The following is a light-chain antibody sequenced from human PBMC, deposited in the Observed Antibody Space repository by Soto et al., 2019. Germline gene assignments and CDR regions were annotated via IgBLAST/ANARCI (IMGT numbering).Light chain of an antibody. CDR2: GAS. Sequence: LKKSPGTLSLYKGERATHSCRASQSVSSSYLAWYQQKPGQAPRLLIYGASSRATGIPDRFTGSGSGTDFTLTISRLEPEDFAVFYCHQYGSSPQTFGQGTIVDIK. V-gene: IGKV3-20*01. CDR3: HQYGSSPQT. J-gene: IGKJ1*01. CDR1: QSVSSSY.